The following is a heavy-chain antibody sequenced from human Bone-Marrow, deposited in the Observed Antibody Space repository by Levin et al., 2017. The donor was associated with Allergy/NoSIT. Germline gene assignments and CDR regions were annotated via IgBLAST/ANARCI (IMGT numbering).Heavy chain of an antibody. CDR3: ARGFLDIVVVVAANWFDP. V-gene: IGHV4-34*01. Sequence: SETLSLTCAVYGGSFSGYYWSWIRQPPGKGLEWIGEINHSGSTNYNPSLKSRVTISVDTSKNQFSLKLSSVTAADTAVYYCARGFLDIVVVVAANWFDPWGQGTLVTVS. CDR1: GGSFSGYY. CDR2: INHSGST. J-gene: IGHJ5*02. D-gene: IGHD2-15*01.